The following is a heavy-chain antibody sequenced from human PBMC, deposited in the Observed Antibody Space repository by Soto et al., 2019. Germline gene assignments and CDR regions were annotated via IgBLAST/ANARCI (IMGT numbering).Heavy chain of an antibody. D-gene: IGHD3-10*01. CDR3: ARVGYYGSGSMGFPFDY. J-gene: IGHJ4*02. Sequence: GGSLRHYCAASGFTFSSYSMNWVRQAQGKGLAWVSSISSSSTYIYYADSVKGRFTNSRDNAKNSLYRQMNSVRAEDMALYYCARVGYYGSGSMGFPFDYWGQGTLVTVSS. CDR2: ISSSSTYI. CDR1: GFTFSSYS. V-gene: IGHV3-21*01.